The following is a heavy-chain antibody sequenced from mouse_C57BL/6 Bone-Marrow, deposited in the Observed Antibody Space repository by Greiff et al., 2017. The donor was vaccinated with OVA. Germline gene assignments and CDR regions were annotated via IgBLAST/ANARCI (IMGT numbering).Heavy chain of an antibody. CDR1: GYAFSSYW. V-gene: IGHV1-80*01. CDR2: IYPGDGDT. J-gene: IGHJ2*01. CDR3: ARGYF. Sequence: VQLVESGAELVKPGASVEISCKASGYAFSSYWMNWVKQRPGKGLEWIGLIYPGDGDTKYNGKFKGKATLTADKSSSTAYVQLSSLTSEDSAVYFCARGYFWGQGTTLTVSS.